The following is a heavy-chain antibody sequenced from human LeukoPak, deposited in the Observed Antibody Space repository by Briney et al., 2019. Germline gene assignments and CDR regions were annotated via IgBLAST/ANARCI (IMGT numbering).Heavy chain of an antibody. Sequence: GASVKVSCTVSGYTLTDLSMHWVRQAPGKGLEWMGGFDPEDGETIYAQKFQGRVTMTEDTSTDTAYMELSSLRSEDTAVYYCATGVAVAGEWELPAYYYGMDVWGQGTTVTVSS. CDR3: ATGVAVAGEWELPAYYYGMDV. D-gene: IGHD1-26*01. CDR1: GYTLTDLS. V-gene: IGHV1-24*01. CDR2: FDPEDGET. J-gene: IGHJ6*02.